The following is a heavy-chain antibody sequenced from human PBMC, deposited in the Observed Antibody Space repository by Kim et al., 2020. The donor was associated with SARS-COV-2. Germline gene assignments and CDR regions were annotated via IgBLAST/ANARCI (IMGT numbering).Heavy chain of an antibody. Sequence: ASVKVSCKASGYTFTSYGINWVRQAPGQGLEWMGWISAYNGNTNYAQKVQARVTMTTDTSTTTAYMELRSLRSDDTAVYYCARGGTPEMAKIEDYYWGQGTLVTVSS. J-gene: IGHJ4*02. CDR1: GYTFTSYG. CDR2: ISAYNGNT. V-gene: IGHV1-18*04. CDR3: ARGGTPEMAKIEDYY. D-gene: IGHD5-12*01.